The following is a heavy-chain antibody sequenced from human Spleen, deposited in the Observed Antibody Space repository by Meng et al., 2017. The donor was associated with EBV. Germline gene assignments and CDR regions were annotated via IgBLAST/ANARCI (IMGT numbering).Heavy chain of an antibody. J-gene: IGHJ4*02. CDR1: GYMFTRYC. D-gene: IGHD2-21*01. CDR3: ARGQGIPWPF. V-gene: IGHV1-18*01. CDR2: ISTNSGNT. Sequence: QAPLVRPGAEVQKPGASVKVPCKASGYMFTRYCISWVRQAPGQRLEWMGSISTNSGNTNYAKRLQGRVTMTIDRSTSTAYVELRSLTSDDTAVYYCARGQGIPWPFWGQGTLVTVSS.